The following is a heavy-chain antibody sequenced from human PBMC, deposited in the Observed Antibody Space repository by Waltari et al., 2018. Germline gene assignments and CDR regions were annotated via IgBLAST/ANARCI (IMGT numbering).Heavy chain of an antibody. D-gene: IGHD1-26*01. J-gene: IGHJ4*02. Sequence: QVQLQESGPGLVKPSETLSLTCTVSGGSISSYYWSWIRQPPGKGLEWIGYIYYSGSTNYSPSLKSRVTISVDTSKNQFSLKLSSVTAADTAVYYCAGPYSGSYYYWGQGTLVTVSS. CDR2: IYYSGST. CDR1: GGSISSYY. CDR3: AGPYSGSYYY. V-gene: IGHV4-59*01.